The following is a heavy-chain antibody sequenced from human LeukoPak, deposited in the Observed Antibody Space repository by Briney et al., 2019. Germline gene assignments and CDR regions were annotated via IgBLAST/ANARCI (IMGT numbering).Heavy chain of an antibody. J-gene: IGHJ4*02. CDR1: GFTFSDYY. D-gene: IGHD2-21*02. Sequence: PGGSLRLSCAASGFTFSDYYMSWIRQAPGKGLEWVSYISSSSSTIYYADSVKGRFTISRDNAKNSLYLQMNSLRAEDTAVYYCAGAYCGGDCYAAGFDYWGQGTLVTVSS. CDR3: AGAYCGGDCYAAGFDY. CDR2: ISSSSSTI. V-gene: IGHV3-11*04.